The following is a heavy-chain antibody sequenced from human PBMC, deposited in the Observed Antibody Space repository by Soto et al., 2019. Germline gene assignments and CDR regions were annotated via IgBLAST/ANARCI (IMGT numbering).Heavy chain of an antibody. CDR3: ARLGGYGCSSTSCYPEYYYYYYMDV. D-gene: IGHD2-2*01. CDR2: IYHSGST. V-gene: IGHV4-4*02. Sequence: QVQLQESGPGLVKPSGTLSLTCAVSSGSISSSNWWSWVRQPPGKGLEWIGEIYHSGSTNYNPSLKSRATISVDKSKNQFSLKLSSVTAADTAVYYCARLGGYGCSSTSCYPEYYYYYYMDVWGKGTTVTVSS. J-gene: IGHJ6*03. CDR1: SGSISSSNW.